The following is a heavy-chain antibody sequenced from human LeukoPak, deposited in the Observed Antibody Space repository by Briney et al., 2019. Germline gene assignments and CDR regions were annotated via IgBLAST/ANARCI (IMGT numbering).Heavy chain of an antibody. Sequence: SETLSLTCTVSGGSISNYFWSWIRQPPGKGLEWIGYIYYSGSTNYNPSLKSRVTISVDTSKNQFSLKLSSVTAADTAVYYCARGRKNILTGYYHYYYMDVWGKGTTVTVSS. D-gene: IGHD3-9*01. CDR3: ARGRKNILTGYYHYYYMDV. J-gene: IGHJ6*03. V-gene: IGHV4-59*01. CDR1: GGSISNYF. CDR2: IYYSGST.